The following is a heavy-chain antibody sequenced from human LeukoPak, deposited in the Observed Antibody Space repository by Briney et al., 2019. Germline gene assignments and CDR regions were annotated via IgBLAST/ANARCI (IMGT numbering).Heavy chain of an antibody. J-gene: IGHJ4*02. CDR3: ATSYGGNSYGY. D-gene: IGHD2-15*01. Sequence: GGSLRLSCAASGFTFSSYSMNWVRQAPGKGLEWVSSISSSSSYIYYADSVKGRFAISRDNAKNSLYLQMNSLRAEDTAVYYCATSYGGNSYGYWSQGTLVTVSS. V-gene: IGHV3-21*01. CDR2: ISSSSSYI. CDR1: GFTFSSYS.